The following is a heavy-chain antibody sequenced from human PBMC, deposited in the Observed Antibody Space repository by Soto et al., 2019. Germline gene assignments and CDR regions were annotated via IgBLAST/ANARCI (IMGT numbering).Heavy chain of an antibody. CDR1: GGTFSSYA. V-gene: IGHV1-69*13. CDR3: ARKSEQLGADYYYYDVMDV. CDR2: IIPIFGTA. Sequence: SVKVSCKASGGTFSSYAISWVRQAPGQGLEWMGGIIPIFGTANYAQNFQGRVTITADESTSTAYMELSSLRSEHTAVYYCARKSEQLGADYYYYDVMDVWGQGTTVTVSS. D-gene: IGHD6-6*01. J-gene: IGHJ6*02.